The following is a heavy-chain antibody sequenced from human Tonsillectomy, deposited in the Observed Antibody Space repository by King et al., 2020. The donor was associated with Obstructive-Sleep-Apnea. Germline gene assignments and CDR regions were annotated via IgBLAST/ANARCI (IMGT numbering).Heavy chain of an antibody. CDR2: FSSSGRTI. Sequence: VQLVESGGGLVKPGGSLRLSCAASGFTLSPYYMTWVRQAPGKGLEWVSYFSSSGRTIYYADSVKGRFTVSRDNAKNSLFLQMNSLRAEDTAVYYCARELGGGSPYYYGMDVWGQGTTVTVSS. CDR3: ARELGGGSPYYYGMDV. D-gene: IGHD1-26*01. V-gene: IGHV3-11*01. CDR1: GFTLSPYY. J-gene: IGHJ6*02.